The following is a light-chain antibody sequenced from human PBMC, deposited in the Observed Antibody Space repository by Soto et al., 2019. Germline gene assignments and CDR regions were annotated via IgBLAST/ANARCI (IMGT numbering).Light chain of an antibody. Sequence: EIVLTQSPGTLSLSPGERATLSCRASQSVSTNYLAWYQRKPGQAPRLLFYGASSRATDIPNRFSGSGSGTDFTLTITRLKAEDFAVYYCQQYGSSPPTFGQGTKVEIK. J-gene: IGKJ1*01. CDR3: QQYGSSPPT. CDR1: QSVSTNY. CDR2: GAS. V-gene: IGKV3-20*01.